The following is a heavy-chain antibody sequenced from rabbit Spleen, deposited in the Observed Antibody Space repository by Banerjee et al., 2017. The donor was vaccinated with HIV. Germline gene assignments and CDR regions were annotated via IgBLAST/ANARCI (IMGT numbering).Heavy chain of an antibody. CDR2: IYAARGTT. J-gene: IGHJ3*01. V-gene: IGHV1S43*01. D-gene: IGHD4-1*01. CDR1: GFSFSSSDY. CDR3: ARAIVPWLGLTRLDL. Sequence: QSLEESGGGLVQPEGSLALTCKASGFSFSSSDYTCWVRQAPGKGLEWIGIIYAARGTTDYASWVNGRFTISSDNAQTTVDLKMTSLTAADTATYFCARAIVPWLGLTRLDLWGQGTLVTVS.